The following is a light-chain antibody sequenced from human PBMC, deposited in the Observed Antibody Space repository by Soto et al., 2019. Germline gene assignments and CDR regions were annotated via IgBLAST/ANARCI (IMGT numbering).Light chain of an antibody. Sequence: QPASTSCRSNQSLVSTDGHTYLNWFQQRPGQSPRRLIYEVSNRDSGVPDRFSGSGSDTDFTLKISRVEAEDVAIYFCMQGTYWWTFGQGTKVDIK. CDR1: QSLVSTDGHTY. CDR3: MQGTYWWT. V-gene: IGKV2-30*01. J-gene: IGKJ1*01. CDR2: EVS.